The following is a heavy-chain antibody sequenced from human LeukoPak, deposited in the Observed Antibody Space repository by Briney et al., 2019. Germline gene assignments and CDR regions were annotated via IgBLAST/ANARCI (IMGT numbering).Heavy chain of an antibody. D-gene: IGHD3-22*01. Sequence: GGSLRLSCAASGFTFNSYSMYWVRQVPGKGLEWVAVISYDGTHKYYADSVKGRFTISRDNSKNTLHLQMNGLRVEDAALYYCAKSFYDSGGYCGIIDYWGQGTLVTVSS. CDR2: ISYDGTHK. V-gene: IGHV3-30*18. CDR3: AKSFYDSGGYCGIIDY. J-gene: IGHJ4*02. CDR1: GFTFNSYS.